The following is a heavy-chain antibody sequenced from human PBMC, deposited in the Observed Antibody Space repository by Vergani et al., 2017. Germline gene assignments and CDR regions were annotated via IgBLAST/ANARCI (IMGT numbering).Heavy chain of an antibody. V-gene: IGHV3-21*01. CDR3: ARDRRPYSSGWGFDY. D-gene: IGHD6-19*01. CDR2: ISSSSSYI. Sequence: EVQLVESGGGLVKPGGSLRLSCAASGFTFSSYSMNWVRQAPGKGLEWVSSISSSSSYIYYADSVKGRFTISRDNAKNSLYLQMNSLRAEDTAVYYCARDRRPYSSGWGFDYWGQGTLVTVSS. CDR1: GFTFSSYS. J-gene: IGHJ4*02.